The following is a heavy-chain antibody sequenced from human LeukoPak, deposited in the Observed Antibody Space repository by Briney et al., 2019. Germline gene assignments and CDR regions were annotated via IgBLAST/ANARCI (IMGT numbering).Heavy chain of an antibody. V-gene: IGHV1-2*02. Sequence: GASVKVSCKASGYTFTGYCMHWVRQAPGQGLEWMGWINPKSGGTNYAQKFQGRVTMTRDTSISTAYMELSRLRSDDTAVYYCARDYSRGYSYGYYYYYMDVWGKGTTVTVSS. J-gene: IGHJ6*03. CDR3: ARDYSRGYSYGYYYYYMDV. CDR2: INPKSGGT. CDR1: GYTFTGYC. D-gene: IGHD5-18*01.